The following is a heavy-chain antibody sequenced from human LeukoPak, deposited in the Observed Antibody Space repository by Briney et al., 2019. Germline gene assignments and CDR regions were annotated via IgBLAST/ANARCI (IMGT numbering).Heavy chain of an antibody. J-gene: IGHJ6*03. D-gene: IGHD6-19*01. V-gene: IGHV3-30*02. Sequence: GGSLRLSCAGFGFTFNKYGMHWVRQAPGKGLDWVAFIQFDESQKYYADSVRGRFTISRDNSKNTLYLQMNSLRAEDTAVYYCAKQGWYYYYYYMDVWGKGTTVTISS. CDR2: IQFDESQK. CDR3: AKQGWYYYYYYMDV. CDR1: GFTFNKYG.